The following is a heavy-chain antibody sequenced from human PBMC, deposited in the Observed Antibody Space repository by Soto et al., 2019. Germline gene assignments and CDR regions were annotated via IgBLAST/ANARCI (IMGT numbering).Heavy chain of an antibody. CDR2: INPNTGDT. CDR1: GYVFTSYY. V-gene: IGHV1-2*02. D-gene: IGHD3-16*01. Sequence: QVQLVQSGAEVKKPGASVKVSCKASGYVFTSYYLHWARQAPGQGLEWMGWINPNTGDTYYARNFESRITVTRDTPTNTASKALWNRRAADPAVYYCIGGVATTCNYYGFDIWGQGPSVNVSS. J-gene: IGHJ6*02. CDR3: IGGVATTCNYYGFDI.